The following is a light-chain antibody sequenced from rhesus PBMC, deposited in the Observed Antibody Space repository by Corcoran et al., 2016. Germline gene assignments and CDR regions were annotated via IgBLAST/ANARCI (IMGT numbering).Light chain of an antibody. CDR1: QGISSW. V-gene: IGKV1-21*01. Sequence: DIQMTQSPSSLSASVGDRVTISCRASQGISSWSAWHQQKPGIAPKLLIYKASSLQSGVPSRFSGSGSGTDCTLTISSLQPEDFATYYCQQYNSAPPWTFGQGTKVEIK. CDR2: KAS. CDR3: QQYNSAPPWT. J-gene: IGKJ1*01.